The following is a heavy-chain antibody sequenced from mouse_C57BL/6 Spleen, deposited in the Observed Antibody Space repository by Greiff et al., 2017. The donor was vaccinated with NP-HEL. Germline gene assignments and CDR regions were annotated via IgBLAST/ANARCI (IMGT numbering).Heavy chain of an antibody. CDR2: IRLKSDNYAT. V-gene: IGHV6-3*01. CDR3: TAYYSNYWYFGV. Sequence: EVKLMESGGGLVQPGGSMKLSCVASGFTFSNYWMNWVRQSPEKGLEWVAQIRLKSDNYATHYAESVKGRFTISRDDSKSSVYLQMNNLRDEDTVIYYCTAYYSNYWYFGVRGTGATVTVAS. D-gene: IGHD2-5*01. CDR1: GFTFSNYW. J-gene: IGHJ1*03.